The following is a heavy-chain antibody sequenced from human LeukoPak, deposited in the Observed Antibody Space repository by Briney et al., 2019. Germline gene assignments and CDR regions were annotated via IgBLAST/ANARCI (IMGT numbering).Heavy chain of an antibody. CDR1: GYSFTSYW. CDR3: ARLLAVAGTMGYYFDY. V-gene: IGHV5-51*01. Sequence: GESLKISCKGSGYSFTSYWIGWVRQMPGKGLEWMGIIYPGDSDTRYSPSFQGQVTISADKSISTAYLQWSSLKASDTAMYYCARLLAVAGTMGYYFDYWGQGTLVTVSS. CDR2: IYPGDSDT. D-gene: IGHD6-19*01. J-gene: IGHJ4*02.